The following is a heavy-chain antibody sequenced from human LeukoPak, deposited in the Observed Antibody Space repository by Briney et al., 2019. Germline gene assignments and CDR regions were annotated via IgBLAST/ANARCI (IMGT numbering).Heavy chain of an antibody. CDR1: GDSIRNYY. V-gene: IGHV4-59*01. CDR3: ARAVSTADSLGYFDY. CDR2: IYYSGST. Sequence: SETLSLTCTVSGDSIRNYYWSWIRQPPGKGLEWIGYIYYSGSTNYNPSLKSRVTISVDTSKNQFSLKLSSVTAADTAVYYCARAVSTADSLGYFDYWGQGALVTVSS. D-gene: IGHD6-13*01. J-gene: IGHJ4*02.